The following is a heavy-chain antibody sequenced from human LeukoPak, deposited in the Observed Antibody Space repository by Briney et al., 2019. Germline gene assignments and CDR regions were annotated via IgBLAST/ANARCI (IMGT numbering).Heavy chain of an antibody. Sequence: PGGSLRLSCAASGFTFSSYAMHWVRQAPGKGLEGVAVISYDGSNKYYADSVKGRFTISRDNSKNTLCLQMNSLRAEDTAVYYCARSPTAMVNYFDYWGQGTLVTVSS. CDR3: ARSPTAMVNYFDY. D-gene: IGHD5-18*01. CDR1: GFTFSSYA. J-gene: IGHJ4*02. V-gene: IGHV3-30*04. CDR2: ISYDGSNK.